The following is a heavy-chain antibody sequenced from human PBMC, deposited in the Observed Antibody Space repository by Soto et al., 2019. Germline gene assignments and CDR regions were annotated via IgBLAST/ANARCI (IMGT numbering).Heavy chain of an antibody. J-gene: IGHJ4*02. D-gene: IGHD2-2*01. CDR1: GGSISSGGYS. V-gene: IGHV4-30-2*01. Sequence: SETLSLTCAVSGGSISSGGYSWSWIRQPPGKGLEWIGYIYHSGSTYYNPSLKSRVTISVDRSKNQFSLKLSSVTAADTAVYYCARHTSLTSRQYSFDSWGQGTLVTVSS. CDR2: IYHSGST. CDR3: ARHTSLTSRQYSFDS.